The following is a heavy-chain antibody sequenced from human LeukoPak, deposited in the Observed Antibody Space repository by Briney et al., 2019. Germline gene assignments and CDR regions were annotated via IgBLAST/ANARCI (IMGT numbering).Heavy chain of an antibody. D-gene: IGHD3-22*01. CDR2: FYAGDSDT. V-gene: IGHV5-51*01. J-gene: IGHJ4*02. CDR1: GYSFLNYW. Sequence: GESLKISRQGSGYSFLNYWIGWVRQIPGKGLEWVGIFYAGDSDTRYSPSFQGRVTISADKSITTAYLQWSSLKASDTAMYYCARPAYYYDGSGYYFDYWGQGTLVTVSS. CDR3: ARPAYYYDGSGYYFDY.